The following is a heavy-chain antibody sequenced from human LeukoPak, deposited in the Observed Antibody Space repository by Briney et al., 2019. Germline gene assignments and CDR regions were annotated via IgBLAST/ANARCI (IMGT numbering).Heavy chain of an antibody. J-gene: IGHJ6*02. D-gene: IGHD6-13*01. CDR3: ARRAAAGTYYYYYYGMDV. CDR1: GGSFSGYY. V-gene: IGHV4-34*01. Sequence: SETLSLTCAVYGGSFSGYYGSWIRQPPGKGLEWIGEINHSGGTNYNPSLKSRVTISVDTSKNQFSLKLSSVTAADTAVYYCARRAAAGTYYYYYYGMDVWGQGTTVTVSS. CDR2: INHSGGT.